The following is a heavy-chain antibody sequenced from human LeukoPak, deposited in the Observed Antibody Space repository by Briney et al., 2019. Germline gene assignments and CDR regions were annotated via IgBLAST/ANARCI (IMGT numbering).Heavy chain of an antibody. CDR3: AGNTPYGDYEYYYYYYMDV. CDR2: ISGSGGST. CDR1: GFTFSSDA. J-gene: IGHJ6*03. V-gene: IGHV3-23*01. Sequence: GGSLRLSCAASGFTFSSDAMSWVRQAPGKGLEWVSAISGSGGSTYYADSVKGRFTISRDNAKNSLYLQMNSLRAEDTAVYYYAGNTPYGDYEYYYYYYMDVWGKGTTVTISS. D-gene: IGHD4-17*01.